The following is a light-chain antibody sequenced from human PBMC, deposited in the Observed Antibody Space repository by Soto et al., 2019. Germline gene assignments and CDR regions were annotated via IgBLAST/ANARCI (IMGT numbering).Light chain of an antibody. V-gene: IGLV2-14*01. Sequence: QSALTQPRSVSGSPGQSITISCTGTSSDVGVYNYVSWYQQHPGKAPKLMIYDVSNRPSGVSNRFSGSKSGNTASLTISGLQAEDEADYYCSSYTSSTTLVVFGGGTKLTVL. CDR1: SSDVGVYNY. CDR3: SSYTSSTTLVV. J-gene: IGLJ2*01. CDR2: DVS.